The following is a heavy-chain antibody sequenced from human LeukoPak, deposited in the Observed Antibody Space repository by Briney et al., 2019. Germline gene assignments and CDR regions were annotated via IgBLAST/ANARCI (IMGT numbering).Heavy chain of an antibody. CDR3: ARSDYNFNEALGV. J-gene: IGHJ3*01. V-gene: IGHV1-69*06. Sequence: ASVKVSCKASGGTFSSYAISWVRQAPGQGLEWMGGIIPIFGTANYAQKFQGRVTITADKSTSTAYMELSSLRSEDTAVYYCARSDYNFNEALGVWGQGTMVAVSS. CDR2: IIPIFGTA. CDR1: GGTFSSYA. D-gene: IGHD3-10*01.